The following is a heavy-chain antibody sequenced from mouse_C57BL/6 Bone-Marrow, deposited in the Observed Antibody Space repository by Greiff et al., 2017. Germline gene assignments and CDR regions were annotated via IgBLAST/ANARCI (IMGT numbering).Heavy chain of an antibody. CDR3: ARDSANWYYFDY. J-gene: IGHJ2*01. CDR1: GFTFSSYA. V-gene: IGHV5-4*01. Sequence: EVQRVESGGGLVKPGGSLKLSCAASGFTFSSYAMSWVRQTPEKRLEWVATISDGGSYTYYPDNVKGRFTISRDNAKNNLYLQMSHLKSEDTAMYYCARDSANWYYFDYWGQGTTLTVSS. D-gene: IGHD4-1*01. CDR2: ISDGGSYT.